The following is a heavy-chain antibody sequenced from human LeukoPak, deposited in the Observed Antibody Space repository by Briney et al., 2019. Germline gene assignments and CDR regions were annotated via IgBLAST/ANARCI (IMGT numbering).Heavy chain of an antibody. J-gene: IGHJ5*02. Sequence: GESLKISCKGSGYSFTSYWIGWVRQMPGKGLEWMGIIYPGDSDTKYSPSYQGRVIISADNSISTAYLQWSSLKASDTAVYYCARSYCTSSNRYPRWFDPWGQGTLVTVSS. CDR1: GYSFTSYW. CDR3: ARSYCTSSNRYPRWFDP. V-gene: IGHV5-51*01. D-gene: IGHD2-2*01. CDR2: IYPGDSDT.